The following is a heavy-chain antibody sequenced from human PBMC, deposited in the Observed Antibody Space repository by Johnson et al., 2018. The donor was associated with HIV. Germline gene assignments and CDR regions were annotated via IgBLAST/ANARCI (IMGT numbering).Heavy chain of an antibody. Sequence: QVQLVESGGGVVQPGRSLRLSCAASGFTFSNYGMHWVRQGPGKGLEWVAVISYDGSNKYYADSVKGLFTISRDNSKNTLYLQMNSLRAEDTAVYYCARGRSLRSVAGDDAFDIWGQGTMVTVSS. CDR1: GFTFSNYG. CDR2: ISYDGSNK. D-gene: IGHD6-19*01. V-gene: IGHV3-30*03. J-gene: IGHJ3*02. CDR3: ARGRSLRSVAGDDAFDI.